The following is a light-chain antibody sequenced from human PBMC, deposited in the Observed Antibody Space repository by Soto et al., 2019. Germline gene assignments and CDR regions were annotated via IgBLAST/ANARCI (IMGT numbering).Light chain of an antibody. Sequence: EIVLTQSPGTLSLSPGERATLSCRASQSVSSSYLAWYQQKPGQAPRLLIYGASSRATGIPDRFSASGSGTEFTLTFSRLEPEGFAVYYFQQYGSSPLTFGGGTKVEIK. V-gene: IGKV3-20*01. CDR3: QQYGSSPLT. CDR2: GAS. J-gene: IGKJ4*01. CDR1: QSVSSSY.